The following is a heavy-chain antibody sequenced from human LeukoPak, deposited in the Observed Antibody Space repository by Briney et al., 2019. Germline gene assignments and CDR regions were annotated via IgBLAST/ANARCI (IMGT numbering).Heavy chain of an antibody. Sequence: GGSLRLSCAASGFTFSSYAMHWVRQAPGKGLEWVTVISYDGSNKYFADSVKGRFTISRDNSKNTLYLQMNSLRAEDTAVYYCARETGSAVGSTDFDYWGQGTLVTVSS. D-gene: IGHD4-17*01. CDR1: GFTFSSYA. V-gene: IGHV3-30-3*01. CDR2: ISYDGSNK. CDR3: ARETGSAVGSTDFDY. J-gene: IGHJ4*02.